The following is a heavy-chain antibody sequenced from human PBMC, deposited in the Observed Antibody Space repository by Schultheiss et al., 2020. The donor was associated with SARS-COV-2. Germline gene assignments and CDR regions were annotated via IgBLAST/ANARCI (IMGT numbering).Heavy chain of an antibody. D-gene: IGHD4-17*01. J-gene: IGHJ3*02. CDR2: IYWDDDK. V-gene: IGHV2-5*02. CDR1: GFSLSTSGVG. Sequence: SGPTLVKPTQTLTLTCTFSGFSLSTSGVGVGWIRQPPGKALEWLALIYWDDDKRYSPSLKSRLTITKDTSKNQVVLTMTNMDPVDTATYYCALRRFSGDIDAFDIWGQGTMVTVSS. CDR3: ALRRFSGDIDAFDI.